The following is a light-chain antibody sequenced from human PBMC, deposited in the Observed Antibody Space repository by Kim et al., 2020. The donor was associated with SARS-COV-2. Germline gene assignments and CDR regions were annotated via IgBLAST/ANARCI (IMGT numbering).Light chain of an antibody. Sequence: DIQMTQSPSSLSASVGDRVTITCQASQDISKYLNWYQQKPGKAPKLLIYDASNLETGVPSRFGGSGSGTDFTFTISSLRPEDIATYYCQQYDNLPRYTFGQGTKLEI. CDR3: QQYDNLPRYT. CDR2: DAS. J-gene: IGKJ2*01. CDR1: QDISKY. V-gene: IGKV1-33*01.